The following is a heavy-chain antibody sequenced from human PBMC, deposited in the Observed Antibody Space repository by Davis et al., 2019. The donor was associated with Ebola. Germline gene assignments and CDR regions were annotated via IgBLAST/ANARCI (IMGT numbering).Heavy chain of an antibody. V-gene: IGHV3-21*01. Sequence: GESLKISCAGSGFSFSAYSMNWVRQAPGKGLEWVSAISSDNLHIYYADSVKGRFTISRDNAKNSLYLQMNSLRAEDTAVYYCARSGAAWFDSWGQGTLVTVSS. CDR1: GFSFSAYS. D-gene: IGHD3-10*01. CDR2: ISSDNLHI. J-gene: IGHJ5*01. CDR3: ARSGAAWFDS.